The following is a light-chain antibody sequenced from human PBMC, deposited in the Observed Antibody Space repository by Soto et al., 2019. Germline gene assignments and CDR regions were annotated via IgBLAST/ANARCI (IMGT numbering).Light chain of an antibody. CDR2: DAS. CDR3: QQGFSAPPWT. V-gene: IGKV1-39*01. CDR1: QSINNY. Sequence: DIPMTQSPSSLSASVGDRVTITCRSSQSINNYLSWYQQRPGKAPKVLIYDASTLQSGGPSRFSGGGSGTDFTLTISSLQPEDFATYYCQQGFSAPPWTFGQGTKVEI. J-gene: IGKJ1*01.